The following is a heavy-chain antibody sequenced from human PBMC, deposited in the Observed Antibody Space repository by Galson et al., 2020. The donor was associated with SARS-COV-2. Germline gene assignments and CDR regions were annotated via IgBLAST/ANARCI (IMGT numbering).Heavy chain of an antibody. CDR2: INTNTGNP. D-gene: IGHD2-8*01. J-gene: IGHJ5*02. CDR1: GYTFTSYA. CDR3: ARGFEIIVLMVYASWNWFDP. V-gene: IGHV7-4-1*02. Sequence: ASVKVSCKASGYTFTSYAMNWVRQAPGQGLEWMGWINTNTGNPTYAQGFTGRFVFSLDTSVSTAYLQISSLKAEDTAVYYCARGFEIIVLMVYASWNWFDPWGQGTLVTVSS.